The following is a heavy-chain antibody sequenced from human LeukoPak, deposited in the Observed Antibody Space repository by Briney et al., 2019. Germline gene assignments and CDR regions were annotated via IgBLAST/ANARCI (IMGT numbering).Heavy chain of an antibody. CDR2: IYHSGSA. Sequence: PSETLSLTCAVSGYSISSGYQWAWIRQPPGKTLEWIGSIYHSGSAHYNPSLKSRVTISVDTSKNQFSLKLSSVTAADTAVYYCAREDSRFDPWGQGTLVTVSS. CDR3: AREDSRFDP. D-gene: IGHD2-21*01. V-gene: IGHV4-38-2*02. CDR1: GYSISSGYQ. J-gene: IGHJ5*02.